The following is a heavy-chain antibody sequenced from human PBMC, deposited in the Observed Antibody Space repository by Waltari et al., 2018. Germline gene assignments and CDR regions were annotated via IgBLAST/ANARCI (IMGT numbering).Heavy chain of an antibody. D-gene: IGHD5-18*01. CDR3: ARKGGRGYTYGPFYFDS. J-gene: IGHJ4*02. Sequence: EVQLLEAGGDLVQPGGSLRLSCAASGFTCRDYWMHWVRQAPGKGLVWVARIKGDGYGITYSDSVQGRFTISRDNTKNTVYLQLNSLRADDTAVYYCARKGGRGYTYGPFYFDSWGRGTLVTVSS. CDR2: IKGDGYGI. V-gene: IGHV3-74*01. CDR1: GFTCRDYW.